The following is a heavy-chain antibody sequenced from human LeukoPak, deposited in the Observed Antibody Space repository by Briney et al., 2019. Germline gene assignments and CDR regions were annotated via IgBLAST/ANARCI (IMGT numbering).Heavy chain of an antibody. CDR1: GGSFSGYY. CDR2: INRSGST. V-gene: IGHV4-34*01. D-gene: IGHD3-16*01. Sequence: PSETLSPTCAVYGGSFSGYYWSWIRQPPGKGLEWIGEINRSGSTDYNPSLKSRVTISVDTSKNQFSLKLSSVTAADTAVYYCVGGFKRSNWFDPWGQGTLVTVSS. CDR3: VGGFKRSNWFDP. J-gene: IGHJ5*02.